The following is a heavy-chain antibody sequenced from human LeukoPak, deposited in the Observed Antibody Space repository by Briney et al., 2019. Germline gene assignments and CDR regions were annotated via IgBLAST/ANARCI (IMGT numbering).Heavy chain of an antibody. Sequence: PSETLSLTCAVYGCSFSGYYWSWIRQPPGKGLEWIGEINHSGSTNYNPSLKSRVTISVDTSKKQFSLKLSSVTAADTAVYYCARAYYDFWSGYQFDYWGQGTLVTVSS. J-gene: IGHJ4*02. CDR2: INHSGST. V-gene: IGHV4-34*01. CDR3: ARAYYDFWSGYQFDY. D-gene: IGHD3-3*01. CDR1: GCSFSGYY.